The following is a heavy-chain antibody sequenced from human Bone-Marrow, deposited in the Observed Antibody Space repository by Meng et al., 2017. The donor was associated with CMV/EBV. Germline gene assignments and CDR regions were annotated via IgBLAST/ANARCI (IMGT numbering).Heavy chain of an antibody. Sequence: LKISCAASGFTFSSYEMNWVRQAPGKGLEWVSYISSSGSTIYYADSVKGRFTISRDNAKNSLYLQMNSLRAEDTAVYYCARDHMYSGSYAIDYWGQGTLVTVSS. V-gene: IGHV3-48*03. CDR2: ISSSGSTI. J-gene: IGHJ4*02. D-gene: IGHD1-26*01. CDR1: GFTFSSYE. CDR3: ARDHMYSGSYAIDY.